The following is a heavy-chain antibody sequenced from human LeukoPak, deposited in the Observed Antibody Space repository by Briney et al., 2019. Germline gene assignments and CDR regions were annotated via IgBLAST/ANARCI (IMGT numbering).Heavy chain of an antibody. CDR1: GGTFSSYA. CDR3: ARDNVDTATFSAAFDI. J-gene: IGHJ3*02. CDR2: IIPIFGTA. V-gene: IGHV1-69*13. Sequence: SVEVSCKASGGTFSSYAISWVRQAPGQGLEWMGGIIPIFGTANYAQKFQGRVTITADESTSTAYMELSSLRSEDTAVYYCARDNVDTATFSAAFDIWGQGTMVTVSS. D-gene: IGHD5-18*01.